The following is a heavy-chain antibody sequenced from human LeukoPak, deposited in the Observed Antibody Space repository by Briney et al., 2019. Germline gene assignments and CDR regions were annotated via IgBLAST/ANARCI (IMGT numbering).Heavy chain of an antibody. Sequence: PGGSLRLSCAASGFTFSSYWMSWVRQAPGKGLEWVANIKQDGSEKYYVDSVRGRFTISRDNAKNSLYLQMNSLRAEDTAVYYCAKDLSSGYSLDAFDIWGQGTMVTVSS. CDR2: IKQDGSEK. D-gene: IGHD3-22*01. CDR3: AKDLSSGYSLDAFDI. CDR1: GFTFSSYW. J-gene: IGHJ3*02. V-gene: IGHV3-7*03.